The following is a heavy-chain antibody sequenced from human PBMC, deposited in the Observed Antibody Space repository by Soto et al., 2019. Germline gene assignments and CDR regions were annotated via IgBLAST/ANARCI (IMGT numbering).Heavy chain of an antibody. CDR1: GFTFSSYG. CDR2: ISYDGSNK. Sequence: GGSLRLSCAASGFTFSSYGMHWVRQAPGKGLEWVAVISYDGSNKYYADSAKGRFTISRDNSKNTLYLQMNSLRAEDTAVYYCCIAVAGTTGMDVWGQGTTVTVSS. CDR3: CIAVAGTTGMDV. J-gene: IGHJ6*02. D-gene: IGHD6-19*01. V-gene: IGHV3-30*03.